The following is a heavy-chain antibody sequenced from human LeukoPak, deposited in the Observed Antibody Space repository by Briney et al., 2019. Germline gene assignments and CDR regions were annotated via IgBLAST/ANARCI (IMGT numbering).Heavy chain of an antibody. V-gene: IGHV4-59*08. Sequence: SETLSLTCTVSGGSISSYYWSWIRQPPGKGLEWIGYIYYSGSTNYNPSLKSRITISIDTSKNQFSLKLSSVTAADTAVYYCARRRRIVETSKGDGFDIWGQGTMVTVSS. CDR1: GGSISSYY. D-gene: IGHD1-26*01. CDR2: IYYSGST. J-gene: IGHJ3*02. CDR3: ARRRRIVETSKGDGFDI.